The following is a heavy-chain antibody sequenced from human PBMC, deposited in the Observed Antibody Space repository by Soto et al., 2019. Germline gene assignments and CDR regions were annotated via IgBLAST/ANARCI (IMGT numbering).Heavy chain of an antibody. CDR1: GFIFSDYY. CDR3: ATYYYGSGAYFDY. V-gene: IGHV3-11*01. CDR2: IGVTDNTI. D-gene: IGHD3-10*01. J-gene: IGHJ4*02. Sequence: SLRLSCAASGFIFSDYYMTWIRQAPGKGLEWVSYIGVTDNTIYYADSVKGRFTISRDNAKNSLYLQMNSLRAEDTAIYYCATYYYGSGAYFDYWGPGTLVTVSS.